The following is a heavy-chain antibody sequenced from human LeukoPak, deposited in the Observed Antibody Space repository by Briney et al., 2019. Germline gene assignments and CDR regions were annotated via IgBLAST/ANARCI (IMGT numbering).Heavy chain of an antibody. D-gene: IGHD5-18*01. V-gene: IGHV4-39*07. J-gene: IGHJ3*02. CDR3: ARDQKSWIQLWSDAFDI. CDR1: GVSISSSSYY. CDR2: IYYSGST. Sequence: TSETLSLTCTVSGVSISSSSYYWGWIRQPPGKGLEWIGSIYYSGSTYYNPSLKSRVTISVDTSKNQFSLKLSSVTAADTAVYYCARDQKSWIQLWSDAFDIWGQGTMVTVSS.